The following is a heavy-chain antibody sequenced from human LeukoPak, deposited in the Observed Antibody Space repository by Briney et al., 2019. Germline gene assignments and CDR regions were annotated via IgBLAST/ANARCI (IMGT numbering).Heavy chain of an antibody. CDR3: AKFPGGVPKGEPGIAAAGTPLNNY. J-gene: IGHJ4*02. V-gene: IGHV3-7*03. CDR1: GFNFRAYW. D-gene: IGHD6-13*01. Sequence: AGGSLRLSCTTSGFNFRAYWMGWVRQAPGKGLEWVANIHQHGSKGNYVDSVKGRFTISRDNAKNSVFLQMNSLRAEDTAVYYCAKFPGGVPKGEPGIAAAGTPLNNYWGQGTLVTVSS. CDR2: IHQHGSKG.